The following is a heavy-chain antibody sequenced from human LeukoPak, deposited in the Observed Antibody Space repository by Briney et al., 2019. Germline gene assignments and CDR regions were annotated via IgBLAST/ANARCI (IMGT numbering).Heavy chain of an antibody. Sequence: ASVKVSCKASGYTFTSYAISWVRQAPGQGLEWMGWINPNSGGTNYAQKFQGRVTMTRDTSISTAYMELSRLRSDDTAVYYCARDRGSSSAFDYWGQGTLVTVSS. CDR2: INPNSGGT. CDR3: ARDRGSSSAFDY. J-gene: IGHJ4*02. V-gene: IGHV1-2*02. D-gene: IGHD6-6*01. CDR1: GYTFTSYA.